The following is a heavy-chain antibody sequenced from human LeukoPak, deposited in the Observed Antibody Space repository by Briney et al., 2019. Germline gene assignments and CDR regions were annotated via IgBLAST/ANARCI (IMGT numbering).Heavy chain of an antibody. J-gene: IGHJ4*01. Sequence: PEGSLRLSCVVSGATVNSNYMSWVRQAPGKGLEWVSVIYSGGSTYYADSVKGRFTISRDISKNTLYLQMNDLRAEDTAVYYCARDFSGYWGQGTLVTVSS. V-gene: IGHV3-66*01. CDR1: GATVNSNY. D-gene: IGHD3-10*01. CDR3: ARDFSGY. CDR2: IYSGGST.